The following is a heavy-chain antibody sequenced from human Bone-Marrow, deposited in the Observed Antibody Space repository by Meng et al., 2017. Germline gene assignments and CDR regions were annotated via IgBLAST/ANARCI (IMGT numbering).Heavy chain of an antibody. D-gene: IGHD7-27*01. CDR1: GDSVSSNSAA. V-gene: IGHV6-1*01. CDR2: TYYRSKWYN. Sequence: SETLSLTCAISGDSVSSNSAAWNWIRQSPSRGLEWLGRTYYRSKWYNDYALSVKSRITINPDTSKNQFSLQLNSVTPEDTAVYYCARVQSRNWGDNWFDPWGQGTLVTVSS. CDR3: ARVQSRNWGDNWFDP. J-gene: IGHJ5*02.